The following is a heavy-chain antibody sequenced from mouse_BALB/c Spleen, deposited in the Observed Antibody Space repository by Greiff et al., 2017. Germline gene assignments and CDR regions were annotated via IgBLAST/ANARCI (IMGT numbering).Heavy chain of an antibody. CDR1: GYTFTDYA. CDR3: ARERGNYVGFAY. D-gene: IGHD2-1*01. V-gene: IGHV1-67*01. Sequence: VQLQQSGPELVRPGVSVKISCKGSGYTFTDYAMHWVKQSHAKSLEWIGVISTYYGNTNYNQKFKGKATMTVDKSSSTAYMELARLTSEDSAIYYCARERGNYVGFAYWGQGTLVTVSA. CDR2: ISTYYGNT. J-gene: IGHJ3*01.